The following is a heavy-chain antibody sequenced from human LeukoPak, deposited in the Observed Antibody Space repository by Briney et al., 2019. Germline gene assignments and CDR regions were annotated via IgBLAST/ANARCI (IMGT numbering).Heavy chain of an antibody. V-gene: IGHV4-34*01. CDR2: INHSGST. Sequence: PSETLSLTCAVYGGSFSGYYWSWIRQPPGKGLEWIGEINHSGSTNYNPSLKSRVTISVDTSKNQFSLKLSSVTAADTAVYYCARGIAVAGYYGMDVWGQGTTVTVSS. D-gene: IGHD6-19*01. CDR3: ARGIAVAGYYGMDV. CDR1: GGSFSGYY. J-gene: IGHJ6*02.